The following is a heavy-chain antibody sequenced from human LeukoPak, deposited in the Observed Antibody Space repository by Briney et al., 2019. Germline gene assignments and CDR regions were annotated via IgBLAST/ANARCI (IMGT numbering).Heavy chain of an antibody. CDR1: GGSFSGYY. D-gene: IGHD2/OR15-2a*01. CDR2: IIVTHSGKT. CDR3: ARRLGSNFAY. V-gene: IGHV4-34*12. J-gene: IGHJ4*02. Sequence: SETLSLTCAVPGGSFSGYYWTWIRQPPGKGLEWIGQIIVTHSGKTIYNPSLRSRVTISVDTSKNQFSLNLSSVTAADTAVYYCARRLGSNFAYWSQGALVTVSS.